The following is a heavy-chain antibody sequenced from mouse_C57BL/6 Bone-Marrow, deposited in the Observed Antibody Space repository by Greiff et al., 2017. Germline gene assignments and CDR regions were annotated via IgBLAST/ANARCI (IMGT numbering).Heavy chain of an antibody. J-gene: IGHJ4*01. Sequence: EVKLMESGGDLVKPGGSLKLSCAASGFTFSSYGMSWVRQTPDKRLEWVATISSGGSYTYYPDSVKGRFTISRDHAKNTLYLQMSSLKSEDTAMYYCARRPPYYAMAYWGQGTSVTVSA. CDR3: ARRPPYYAMAY. CDR1: GFTFSSYG. CDR2: ISSGGSYT. V-gene: IGHV5-6*02.